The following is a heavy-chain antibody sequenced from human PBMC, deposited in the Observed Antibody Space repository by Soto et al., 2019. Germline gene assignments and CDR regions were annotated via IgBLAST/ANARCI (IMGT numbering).Heavy chain of an antibody. J-gene: IGHJ4*02. CDR1: GFSFSSHA. CDR2: ISSDRSNK. V-gene: IGHV3-30-3*01. D-gene: IGHD1-26*01. Sequence: QVQLVESGGGVVQPGRSLRLSCAVSGFSFSSHAMHWVRQAPGNGLGWVALISSDRSNKYYADPVKGRFTTSSDNSKNTMYLQMNSLRVADTAVYYCARDDEGGSDCDLGYWGQGALVTVSS. CDR3: ARDDEGGSDCDLGY.